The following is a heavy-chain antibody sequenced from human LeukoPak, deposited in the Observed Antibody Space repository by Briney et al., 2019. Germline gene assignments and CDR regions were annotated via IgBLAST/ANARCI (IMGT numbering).Heavy chain of an antibody. Sequence: PSETLSLTCTVSGGSISRSSYYWGWIRQPPGKGLEWIGSIYYSGSTYYNPSLKSRVTISVDTSKNQFSLKLSSVTAADTAVYYCASEVAGLGYCSGGSCYSLSWGQGTLVTVSS. CDR3: ASEVAGLGYCSGGSCYSLS. J-gene: IGHJ4*02. D-gene: IGHD2-15*01. CDR2: IYYSGST. V-gene: IGHV4-39*07. CDR1: GGSISRSSYY.